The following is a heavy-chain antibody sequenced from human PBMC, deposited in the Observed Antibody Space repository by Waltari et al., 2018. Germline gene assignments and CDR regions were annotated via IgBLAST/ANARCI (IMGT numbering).Heavy chain of an antibody. Sequence: EVQLLESGGGLVQPGGSLRLSCAASGCGFSNYDMAWVRQAPGKGLEWVSGIRNSGGNTYYGDSVKGRFAISRDNSRNTLHLQMNGLRAEDTAIYYCTSWRVVAGTGWFDSWGQGTLVTVSS. D-gene: IGHD2-15*01. V-gene: IGHV3-23*01. CDR1: GCGFSNYD. J-gene: IGHJ5*01. CDR3: TSWRVVAGTGWFDS. CDR2: IRNSGGNT.